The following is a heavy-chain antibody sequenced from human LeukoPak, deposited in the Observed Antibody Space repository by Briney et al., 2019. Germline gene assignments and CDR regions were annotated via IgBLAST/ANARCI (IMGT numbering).Heavy chain of an antibody. CDR3: ARVKGEYYYDSSYFDY. D-gene: IGHD3-22*01. CDR2: ISAYNGNT. Sequence: ASVKVSCKASGYTFTGYYMHWVRQAPGQGLEWMGWISAYNGNTNYAQKLQGRVTMTTDTSTSTAYMELRSLRSDDTAVYYCARVKGEYYYDSSYFDYWGQGTLVTVSS. V-gene: IGHV1-18*04. J-gene: IGHJ4*02. CDR1: GYTFTGYY.